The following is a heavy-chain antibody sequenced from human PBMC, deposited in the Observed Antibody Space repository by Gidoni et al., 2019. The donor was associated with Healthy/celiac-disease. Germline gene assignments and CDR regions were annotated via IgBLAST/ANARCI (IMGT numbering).Heavy chain of an antibody. D-gene: IGHD2-2*01. CDR2: ISSSGSTK. V-gene: IGHV3-11*01. CDR3: ARDPGSLVPAATYDY. CDR1: GFTFSAYY. J-gene: IGHJ4*02. Sequence: QVQLVESGGGLVKPGGSLRLSCAASGFTFSAYYMSWIRQAPGKGLEWASYISSSGSTKYYADSVKGRLTISRDNAKNSLYLQMNSLRAEDTAVYYCARDPGSLVPAATYDYWGQGTLVTVSS.